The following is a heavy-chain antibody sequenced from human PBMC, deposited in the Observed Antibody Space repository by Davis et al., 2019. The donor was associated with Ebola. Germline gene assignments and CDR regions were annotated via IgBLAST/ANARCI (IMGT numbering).Heavy chain of an antibody. V-gene: IGHV3-30*02. D-gene: IGHD3-3*01. CDR2: MRYDGSHI. J-gene: IGHJ4*02. Sequence: PGGSLRLSCAASGFTFSDYGMHWVRQSPGKGLEWVAYMRYDGSHILYLESVKGRFTISRDNSKNILYLHMNSLRPGDTALYYCAKNLNDFWSGPCDFWGQGTLVTVSS. CDR3: AKNLNDFWSGPCDF. CDR1: GFTFSDYG.